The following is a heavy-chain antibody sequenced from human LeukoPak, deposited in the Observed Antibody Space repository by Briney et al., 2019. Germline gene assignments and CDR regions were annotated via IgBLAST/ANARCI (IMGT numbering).Heavy chain of an antibody. D-gene: IGHD4-17*01. V-gene: IGHV4-34*01. CDR3: ARAGGDYGDYVDS. J-gene: IGHJ4*02. CDR2: INHSGST. Sequence: SETLSLTCAVYGGSFSGYYWSWIRQPPGKGLEWIGEINHSGSTNYNPSLKSRVTISVDTSKNQFSLNLSSVTAADTAVYYCARAGGDYGDYVDSWGQGTLVTVSS. CDR1: GGSFSGYY.